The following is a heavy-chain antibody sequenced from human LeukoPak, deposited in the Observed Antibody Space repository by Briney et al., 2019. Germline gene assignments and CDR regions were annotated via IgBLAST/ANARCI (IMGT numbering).Heavy chain of an antibody. CDR2: INNNGRTI. J-gene: IGHJ4*02. D-gene: IGHD2-15*01. CDR1: GFTFSTYE. Sequence: GGSLRLSCAASGFTFSTYEMNWVRQAPGKGLEWVSYINNNGRTIHYADSVKGRFTISRDNAKNSLYLQMNSLRAEDTALYYCARDHSYCSGGSCYRGIFDYWGQGTLVTVSS. CDR3: ARDHSYCSGGSCYRGIFDY. V-gene: IGHV3-48*03.